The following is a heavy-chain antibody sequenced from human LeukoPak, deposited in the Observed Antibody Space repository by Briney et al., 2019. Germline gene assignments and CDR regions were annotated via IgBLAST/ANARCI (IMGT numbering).Heavy chain of an antibody. J-gene: IGHJ6*02. V-gene: IGHV4-59*01. Sequence: PSEILSLTCTVSGGSISSYYWSRIPQPPGKGLEWIGYIYYSGSTNYNPSPTSRVTISVDTSKNQFSLKLSSVTAADTAVYYCAREAGLPFGYSSSWQKAYYYYGMDVRGQGTTVTVSS. CDR2: IYYSGST. D-gene: IGHD6-13*01. CDR3: AREAGLPFGYSSSWQKAYYYYGMDV. CDR1: GGSISSYY.